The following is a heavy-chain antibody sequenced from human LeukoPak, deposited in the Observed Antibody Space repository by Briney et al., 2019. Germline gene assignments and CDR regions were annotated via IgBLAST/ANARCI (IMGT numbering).Heavy chain of an antibody. CDR1: GGSFSGYY. CDR2: INHSGST. CDR3: AREGYYFDSSDYPIVTSY. J-gene: IGHJ4*02. Sequence: KTSETLSLTCAVYGGSFSGYYWSWIRQPPGKGLEWIGEINHSGSTNYNPSLKSRVTISVDTSKNQFSLKLSSVTAADTAVYYCAREGYYFDSSDYPIVTSYWGQGTLVTVSS. D-gene: IGHD3-22*01. V-gene: IGHV4-34*01.